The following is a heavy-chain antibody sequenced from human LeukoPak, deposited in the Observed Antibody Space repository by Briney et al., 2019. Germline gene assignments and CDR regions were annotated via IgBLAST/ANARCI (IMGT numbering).Heavy chain of an antibody. CDR1: GFTFRNYW. CDR2: INSDGGST. Sequence: GGSLRLSCAVSGFTFRNYWMHWVRQAPGKGLVWVSRINSDGGSTSYADSVKGRFTISRDNAKNTLYLQMNSLRAEDTAVYYCARGRPQDAFDVWGQGTMVTVSS. CDR3: ARGRPQDAFDV. J-gene: IGHJ3*01. V-gene: IGHV3-74*01.